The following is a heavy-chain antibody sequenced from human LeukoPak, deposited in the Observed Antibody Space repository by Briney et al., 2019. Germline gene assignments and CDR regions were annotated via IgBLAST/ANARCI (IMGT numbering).Heavy chain of an antibody. J-gene: IGHJ4*02. D-gene: IGHD1-26*01. CDR2: IHYSGST. CDR1: GGSFSSGGFS. Sequence: KPSQTLSLTCTVSGGSFSSGGFSWSWIRQHPGKGLEWIGYIHYSGSTYYNPSLKSRVTISVDTSKNQFSLKLSSVTAADTAVYYCARDSGSYYFDYWGQGTLVTVSS. V-gene: IGHV4-31*03. CDR3: ARDSGSYYFDY.